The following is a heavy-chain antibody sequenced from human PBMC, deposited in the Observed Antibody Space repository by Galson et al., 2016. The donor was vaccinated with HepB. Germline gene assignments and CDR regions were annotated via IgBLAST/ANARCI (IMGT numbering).Heavy chain of an antibody. V-gene: IGHV4-59*01. CDR1: GGSISTYS. Sequence: SETLSLTCTISGGSISTYSWSWIRQPPGKGLEWIGYLNDRGNINYSPSLQSRVTISVDTSQNQFSLKLNSVTAADTAVYYCARDPGGFPLHSYALDLWGQGTTVTVSS. CDR2: LNDRGNI. D-gene: IGHD3-3*01. J-gene: IGHJ6*02. CDR3: ARDPGGFPLHSYALDL.